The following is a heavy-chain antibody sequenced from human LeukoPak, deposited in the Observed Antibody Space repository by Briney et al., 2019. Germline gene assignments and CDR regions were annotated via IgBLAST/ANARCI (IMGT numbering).Heavy chain of an antibody. CDR2: IIPILGIP. J-gene: IGHJ2*01. V-gene: IGHV1-69*10. CDR1: GGTFSSYA. CDR3: ATEAIVVVTARDYWYFDL. Sequence: VKVSCKASGGTFSSYAISWVRQAPGQGLEWMGRIIPILGIPNYAQKFQGRVTITADKSTTTAYMELSSLRSEDTAVYYCATEAIVVVTARDYWYFDLWGRGTLVTVSS. D-gene: IGHD2-21*02.